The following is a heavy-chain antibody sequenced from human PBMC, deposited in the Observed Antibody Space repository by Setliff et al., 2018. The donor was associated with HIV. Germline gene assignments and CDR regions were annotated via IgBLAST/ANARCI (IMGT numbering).Heavy chain of an antibody. CDR3: ARDYFGSLDY. J-gene: IGHJ4*02. V-gene: IGHV4-4*08. Sequence: SETLSLTCAVSGGPISGYWSWIRQPPGRELEWIGYIYYTGGTNYNPSLNSRVTISVDTSKNQVSLKLRSVTAADTAFYYCARDYFGSLDYWGQGTLVTVSS. CDR1: GGPISGY. CDR2: IYYTGGT. D-gene: IGHD3-10*01.